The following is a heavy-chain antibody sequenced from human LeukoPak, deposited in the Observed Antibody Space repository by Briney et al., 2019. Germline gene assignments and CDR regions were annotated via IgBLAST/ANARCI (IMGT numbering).Heavy chain of an antibody. J-gene: IGHJ6*03. V-gene: IGHV1-2*02. CDR1: GYSFTAYF. CDR3: ARVYYYYYYMDV. Sequence: SVKVSCKTSGYSFTAYFMHWVRLAPGQGLEWMGWIDPNSGGTNYAQKFQGRVTMTRNTSISTAYMELSSLRSEDTAVYYCARVYYYYYYMDVWGKGTTVTISS. CDR2: IDPNSGGT.